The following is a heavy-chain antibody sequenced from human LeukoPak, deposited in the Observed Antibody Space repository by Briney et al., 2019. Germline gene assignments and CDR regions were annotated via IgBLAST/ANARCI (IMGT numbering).Heavy chain of an antibody. D-gene: IGHD1-1*01. Sequence: GASVKVSCKASGYTFINYGITWVRQAPGQGLEWMGWINPDSGGTNYAQKFQGRVTMTRDTSISTAYMELSRLTSDDTAVYYCARLRQTGSDIDYWGQGTLVSVSS. J-gene: IGHJ4*02. V-gene: IGHV1-2*02. CDR1: GYTFINYG. CDR3: ARLRQTGSDIDY. CDR2: INPDSGGT.